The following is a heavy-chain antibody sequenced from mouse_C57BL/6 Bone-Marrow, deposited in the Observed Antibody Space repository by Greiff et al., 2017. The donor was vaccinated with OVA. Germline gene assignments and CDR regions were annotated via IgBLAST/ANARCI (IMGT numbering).Heavy chain of an antibody. CDR1: GYTFTSYW. CDR3: TRRDYYGSSGWYFDV. Sequence: VQLQQPGAELVKPGASVKLSCKASGYTFTSYWMQWVKQRPGQGLEWIGAIYPGNSDTSYNQKFKGKAKLTAVTSASTAYMELSSLTNEDSAVYYCTRRDYYGSSGWYFDVWGTGTTVTVSS. V-gene: IGHV1-5*01. D-gene: IGHD1-1*01. CDR2: IYPGNSDT. J-gene: IGHJ1*03.